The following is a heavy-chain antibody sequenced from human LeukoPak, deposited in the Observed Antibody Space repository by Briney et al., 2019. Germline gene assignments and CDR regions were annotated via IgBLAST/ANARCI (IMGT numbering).Heavy chain of an antibody. V-gene: IGHV3-53*01. Sequence: GGSLRLSCAASGFTVSSNYMSWVRQGPGKGLECVSVISNDGDTYYADSVKGRFTISRDTSKNTVSLQMNSLRAEDTAVYYCAKEGIAVAGTLDPWGQGTLVTVSS. D-gene: IGHD6-19*01. CDR1: GFTVSSNY. J-gene: IGHJ5*02. CDR2: ISNDGDT. CDR3: AKEGIAVAGTLDP.